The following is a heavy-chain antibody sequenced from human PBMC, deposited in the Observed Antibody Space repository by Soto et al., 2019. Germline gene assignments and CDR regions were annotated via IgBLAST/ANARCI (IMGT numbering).Heavy chain of an antibody. CDR2: ISGYNGDT. D-gene: IGHD2-8*01. CDR1: GYTFTTYG. CDR3: AKNGHPPYYYYGMDV. V-gene: IGHV1-18*01. J-gene: IGHJ6*02. Sequence: QGQLVQSGAEVKQPGASVKVSCKASGYTFTTYGISWVRQAPGQGLEWMGWISGYNGDTNYAQKFQGRVTMTIDRSKSTAYLEVRSLTSDDTAVYYCAKNGHPPYYYYGMDVWGQGTTVTVSS.